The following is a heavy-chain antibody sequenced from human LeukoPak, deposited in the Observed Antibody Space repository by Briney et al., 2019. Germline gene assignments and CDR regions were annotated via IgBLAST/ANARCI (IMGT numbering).Heavy chain of an antibody. CDR3: ARDPADDYYGSGSTGDY. CDR1: GGTFSSYA. Sequence: SVKVSCKASGGTFSSYAISWVRHAPGQGLEWMGGIIPIFGTANYAQKFQGRVTITADKSTSTAYMELSSLRSEDTAVYYCARDPADDYYGSGSTGDYWGQGTLVTVSS. V-gene: IGHV1-69*06. J-gene: IGHJ4*02. D-gene: IGHD3-10*01. CDR2: IIPIFGTA.